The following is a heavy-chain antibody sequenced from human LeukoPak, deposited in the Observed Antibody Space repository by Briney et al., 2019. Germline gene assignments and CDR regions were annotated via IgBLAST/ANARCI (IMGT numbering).Heavy chain of an antibody. CDR2: ISAYNGNT. CDR1: GYTFTSYG. V-gene: IGHV1-18*01. Sequence: ASVKVSCKASGYTFTSYGISWVRQAPGQGLEWMGWISAYNGNTNYAQKLQGRVTMTTDTSTSTAYMELRSLRSDDTAVYYCAREGPQKGSYYYYYYYMDVWGKGTTVTVSS. J-gene: IGHJ6*03. CDR3: AREGPQKGSYYYYYYYMDV. D-gene: IGHD3-10*01.